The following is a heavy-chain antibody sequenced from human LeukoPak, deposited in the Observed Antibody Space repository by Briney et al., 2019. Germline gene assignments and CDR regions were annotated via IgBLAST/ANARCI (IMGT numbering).Heavy chain of an antibody. CDR2: ISWNSGSI. V-gene: IGHV3-9*01. Sequence: GRSLRLSCAASGFTFSSYGMHWVRQAPGKGLEWVAGISWNSGSIGYADSVKGRFTISRDNAKNSLYLQMNSLRAEDTALYYCAKAIYSSGWYVGPYFDYWGQGTLVTVSS. CDR3: AKAIYSSGWYVGPYFDY. D-gene: IGHD6-19*01. CDR1: GFTFSSYG. J-gene: IGHJ4*02.